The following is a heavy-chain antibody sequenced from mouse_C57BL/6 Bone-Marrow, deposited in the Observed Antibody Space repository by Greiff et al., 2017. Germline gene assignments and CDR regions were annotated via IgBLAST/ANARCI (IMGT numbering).Heavy chain of an antibody. D-gene: IGHD4-1*02. CDR1: GYTFTSYW. J-gene: IGHJ4*01. V-gene: IGHV1-69*01. Sequence: QVQLQQPGAELVMPGASVKLSCKASGYTFTSYWMHWVKQRPGQGLEWIGEFDPSDSYTNYNQKFKGKSTLTVDKSSSTAYMQLSSLTSEDSAVYYCASSNWDYAMDYWGQGTSVTVSS. CDR2: FDPSDSYT. CDR3: ASSNWDYAMDY.